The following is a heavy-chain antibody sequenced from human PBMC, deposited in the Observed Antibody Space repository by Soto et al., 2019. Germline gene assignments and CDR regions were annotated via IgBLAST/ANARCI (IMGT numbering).Heavy chain of an antibody. Sequence: EVQLVESGGGLVKPGGSLRLSCAASGFTFGTYSMNWARQAPGKGLECGSSISTSGSYIYYADSVKGRFTISRDNAKNSLYLQMNSLRAEDTAVYFCARNYGYYRDVWGKGTTVTVSS. CDR3: ARNYGYYRDV. CDR2: ISTSGSYI. J-gene: IGHJ6*03. CDR1: GFTFGTYS. V-gene: IGHV3-21*01. D-gene: IGHD4-17*01.